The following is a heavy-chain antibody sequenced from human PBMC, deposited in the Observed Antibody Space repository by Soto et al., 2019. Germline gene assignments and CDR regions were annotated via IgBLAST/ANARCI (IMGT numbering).Heavy chain of an antibody. V-gene: IGHV4-30-4*01. J-gene: IGHJ2*01. D-gene: IGHD4-17*01. CDR1: GGSISSGDYY. CDR3: ASVRDYGDYAYFDL. CDR2: IYYSGST. Sequence: QVQLQESGPGLVKPSQTLSLTCTVSGGSISSGDYYWSWIRQPPGKGLEWIGYIYYSGSTYYNPSLKSRVTVAVDTSKNQFSLKLSSVTAADTAVYYCASVRDYGDYAYFDLWGRGTLVTVSS.